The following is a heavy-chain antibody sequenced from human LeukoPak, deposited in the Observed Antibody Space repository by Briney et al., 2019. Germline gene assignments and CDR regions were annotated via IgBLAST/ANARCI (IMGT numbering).Heavy chain of an antibody. CDR1: GGSFSGYY. CDR3: ARGGTGGGYDLFDY. J-gene: IGHJ4*02. D-gene: IGHD5-12*01. V-gene: IGHV4-34*01. Sequence: SETLSLTCAVYGGSFSGYYWSWIRQPPGKGLEWIGEINHSGSTNYNPSLKSRVTISVDTSKNQFSLKLSSVTAADTAVYYRARGGTGGGYDLFDYWGQGTLVTVSS. CDR2: INHSGST.